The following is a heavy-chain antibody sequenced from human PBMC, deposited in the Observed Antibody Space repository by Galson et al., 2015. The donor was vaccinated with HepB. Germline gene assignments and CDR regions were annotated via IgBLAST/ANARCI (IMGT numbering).Heavy chain of an antibody. CDR2: IRYDGSNK. V-gene: IGHV3-30*02. J-gene: IGHJ6*02. Sequence: SLRLSCAASGFTFSSYGMHWVRQAPGKGLEWVAFIRYDGSNKYYADSVKGRFTISRDNSKNTLYLQMNSLRAEDTAVYYCAKDRRQQLDRYYYYGMDVWGQGTTVTVSS. D-gene: IGHD6-13*01. CDR1: GFTFSSYG. CDR3: AKDRRQQLDRYYYYGMDV.